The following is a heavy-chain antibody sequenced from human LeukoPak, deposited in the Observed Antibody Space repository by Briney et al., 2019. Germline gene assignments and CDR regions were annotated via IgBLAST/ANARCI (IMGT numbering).Heavy chain of an antibody. J-gene: IGHJ4*02. CDR3: AGHHPRNTVDF. CDR2: ISHSGST. Sequence: SETLSLTCTVSGGSISSYYWSWIRQPPGKGLEWIGYISHSGSTNYSPSLKSRVTISLDTSKNQFSLKLSSVTAADTAVYYCAGHHPRNTVDFWGQGTLVTVS. D-gene: IGHD2/OR15-2a*01. CDR1: GGSISSYY. V-gene: IGHV4-59*08.